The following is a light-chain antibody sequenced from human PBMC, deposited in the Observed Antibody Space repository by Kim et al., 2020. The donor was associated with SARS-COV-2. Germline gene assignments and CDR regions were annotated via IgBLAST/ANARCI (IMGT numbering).Light chain of an antibody. CDR2: ADN. Sequence: RVTSACTGSSSNRGAGNSAQVFQHVPGTAPKLLIFADNNRPAGVPDRFSGSKSGTSASLVITGLQADDEADYYCQSYDNSMTAWVFGGGTQLTVL. CDR1: SSNRGAGNS. V-gene: IGLV1-40*01. J-gene: IGLJ3*02. CDR3: QSYDNSMTAWV.